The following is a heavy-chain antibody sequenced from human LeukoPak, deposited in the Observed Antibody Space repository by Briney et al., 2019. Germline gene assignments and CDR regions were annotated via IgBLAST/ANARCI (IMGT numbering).Heavy chain of an antibody. CDR2: VDPEDGET. J-gene: IGHJ4*02. CDR1: GYTFTEYY. D-gene: IGHD1-26*01. CDR3: ATDSPTKPGGY. Sequence: ASVKVSCKASGYTFTEYYMHWVQQAPGKGLEWMGRVDPEDGETIYAEKFQGRVTITAETSTDRAYMELSSLRSEDTAVYYCATDSPTKPGGYWGQGTLVTVSS. V-gene: IGHV1-69-2*01.